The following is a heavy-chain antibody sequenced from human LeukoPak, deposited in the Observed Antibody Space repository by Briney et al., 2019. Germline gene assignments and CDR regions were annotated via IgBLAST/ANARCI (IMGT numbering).Heavy chain of an antibody. V-gene: IGHV3-30*18. CDR2: ISYDGSNK. CDR1: GFIFSSFG. CDR3: AKLISGTLGMDV. D-gene: IGHD6-13*01. Sequence: GGSLRLSCVASGFIFSSFGMHWVRQAPGKGLEGVAVISYDGSNKYYADSVKGRFTISRDNSKNTLYLQMNSLRAEDTAVYYCAKLISGTLGMDVWGQGTTVTVSS. J-gene: IGHJ6*02.